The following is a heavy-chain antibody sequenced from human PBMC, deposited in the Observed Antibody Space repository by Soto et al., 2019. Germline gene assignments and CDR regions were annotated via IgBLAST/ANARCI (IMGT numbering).Heavy chain of an antibody. CDR1: GFTLNTYF. V-gene: IGHV3-74*01. CDR2: INSAGTIT. D-gene: IGHD4-17*01. Sequence: PGGPLRLSCTASGFTLNTYFMHWVRQVPGKGLVWVSRINSAGTITSYADSVRGRFTISRDKAKNTVYRQMNSLRADDTAVYYCARDMTPVETPGEDFDYWGKGTLVTVS. CDR3: ARDMTPVETPGEDFDY. J-gene: IGHJ4*02.